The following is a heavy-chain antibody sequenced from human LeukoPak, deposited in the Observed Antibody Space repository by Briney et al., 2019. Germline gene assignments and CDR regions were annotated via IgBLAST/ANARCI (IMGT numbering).Heavy chain of an antibody. V-gene: IGHV1-2*02. J-gene: IGHJ4*01. CDR1: GYTFTGYY. CDR2: INPNSGGT. CDR3: ARDSKDGGSQPEEGCHFCC. D-gene: IGHD1-26*01. Sequence: WASVKVSCTASGYTFTGYYMHLVRQAPGQGLEWMGWINPNSGGTNYAQKFQGRVTMTRDTSISTAYMELSRLRSDVTAVYYRARDSKDGGSQPEEGCHFCCWGPRTLVTVSS.